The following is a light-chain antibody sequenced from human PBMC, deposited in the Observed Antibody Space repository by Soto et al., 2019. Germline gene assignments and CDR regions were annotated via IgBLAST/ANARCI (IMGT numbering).Light chain of an antibody. CDR3: SSFASGNTPYI. CDR2: EVS. V-gene: IGLV2-14*01. CDR1: SSDVGSSKS. Sequence: QSALTQPASVSGSPGQSITISCTGTSSDVGSSKSVSWYQQHPGKAPKLMISEVSNRPSGVSNRFSGSKSGNTASLTISGLRAEDEGDYYCSSFASGNTPYIFGTGTKVTVL. J-gene: IGLJ1*01.